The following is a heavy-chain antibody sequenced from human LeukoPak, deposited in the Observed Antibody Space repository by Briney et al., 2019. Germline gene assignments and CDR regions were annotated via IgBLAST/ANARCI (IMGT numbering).Heavy chain of an antibody. CDR2: ISGTVIA. D-gene: IGHD1-26*01. CDR3: AKGDIAGGISWYFDL. Sequence: GGSLRLSCAASGITFSRHAMAWVRQAPGKGLEWVSTISGTVIAYYADSVRGRFTISRDNSKNTLYLHMNSLRADDTAIYYCAKGDIAGGISWYFDLWGRGTLVTASS. V-gene: IGHV3-23*01. J-gene: IGHJ2*01. CDR1: GITFSRHA.